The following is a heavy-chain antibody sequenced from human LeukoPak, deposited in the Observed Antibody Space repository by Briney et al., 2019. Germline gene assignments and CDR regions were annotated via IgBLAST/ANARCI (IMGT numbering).Heavy chain of an antibody. V-gene: IGHV3-30*18. CDR1: GFTFSSYG. D-gene: IGHD3-9*01. Sequence: GRSLRLSCAASGFTFSSYGMHWVRQAPGKGLEXXXXXXXDGSNKYYADSVKGRFTISRDNSKNTLYLQMNSLRAEDTAVYYCAKEERDYDILTGYLNSYYYYGMDVWGQGTTVTVSS. J-gene: IGHJ6*02. CDR3: AKEERDYDILTGYLNSYYYYGMDV. CDR2: XXXDGSNK.